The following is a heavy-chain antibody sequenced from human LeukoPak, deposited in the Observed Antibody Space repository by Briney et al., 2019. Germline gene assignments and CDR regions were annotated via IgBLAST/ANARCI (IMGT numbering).Heavy chain of an antibody. D-gene: IGHD2-21*01. Sequence: SETLSLTCTVSGGSISSSSYYWGWIRQPPEKGLEWIGSIYYSGSTYYNPSLKSRVTISVDTSKNQFSLKLSSVTAADTAVYYCARLLASHIDYYFDYWGQGTLVTVSS. V-gene: IGHV4-39*01. CDR2: IYYSGST. CDR3: ARLLASHIDYYFDY. J-gene: IGHJ4*02. CDR1: GGSISSSSYY.